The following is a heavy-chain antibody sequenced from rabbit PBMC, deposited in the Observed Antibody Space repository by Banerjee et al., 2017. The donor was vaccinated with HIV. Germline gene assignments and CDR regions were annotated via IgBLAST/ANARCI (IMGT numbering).Heavy chain of an antibody. J-gene: IGHJ4*01. V-gene: IGHV1S40*01. CDR1: GFSFSNSDY. CDR2: IGAGISGDI. D-gene: IGHD6-1*01. Sequence: QSLEESGGDLVKPGASLTLTCTASGFSFSNSDYMCWVRQAPGKGLEWIGCIGAGISGDIYYASWVNGRFTISSDNAQNTVDLQMNSLTAADTATYFCARALSYGYAGYAYANLWGPGTLVTVS. CDR3: ARALSYGYAGYAYANL.